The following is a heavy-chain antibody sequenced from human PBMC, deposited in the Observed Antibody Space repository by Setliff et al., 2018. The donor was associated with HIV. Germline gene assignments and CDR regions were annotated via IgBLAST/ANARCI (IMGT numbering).Heavy chain of an antibody. V-gene: IGHV3-74*01. CDR2: INSDGSST. CDR3: HSGYDTEEQSYFDY. Sequence: GGSLRLSCAASGFTFSSYWMHWVRQAPGKGLVWVSRINSDGSSTTYADSVKDRFTISRDNAKNTLYLQMNSLRAEDTGVYYCHSGYDTEEQSYFDYWGQGALVTVSS. CDR1: GFTFSSYW. J-gene: IGHJ4*02. D-gene: IGHD5-12*01.